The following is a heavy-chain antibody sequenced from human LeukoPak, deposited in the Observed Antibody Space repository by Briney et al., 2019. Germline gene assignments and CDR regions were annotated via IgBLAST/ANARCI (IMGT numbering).Heavy chain of an antibody. Sequence: GGSLRLSCAAFGFTFSSYAMSWVRQAPGKGLEWVSAFSGSGGDTYHADSVKGRFTISRDNSKNTLYLQMNSLRAEDTAVYYCAKSGYNRFDYWGQGTLVTVSS. V-gene: IGHV3-23*01. CDR1: GFTFSSYA. CDR3: AKSGYNRFDY. CDR2: FSGSGGDT. D-gene: IGHD5-24*01. J-gene: IGHJ4*02.